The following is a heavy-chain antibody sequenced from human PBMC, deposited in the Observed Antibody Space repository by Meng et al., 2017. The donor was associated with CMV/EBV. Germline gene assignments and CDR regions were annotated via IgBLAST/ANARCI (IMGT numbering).Heavy chain of an antibody. J-gene: IGHJ5*02. CDR2: INHSGST. CDR1: GGCLSGYY. V-gene: IGHV4-34*01. CDR3: ARGGNWFDP. Sequence: VLLQKWGEGLLKPSETLYLTCAVYGGCLSGYYWSWIRQTPGKGLEWIGEINHSGSTNYNPSLKSRVTISVDTSKNQFSLKLSSVTAADTAVYYCARGGNWFDPWGQGTLVTVSS.